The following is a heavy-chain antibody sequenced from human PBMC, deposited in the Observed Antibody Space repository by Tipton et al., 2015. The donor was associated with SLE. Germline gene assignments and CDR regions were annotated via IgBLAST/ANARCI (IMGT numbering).Heavy chain of an antibody. D-gene: IGHD6-13*01. CDR2: ISYDGSNK. CDR1: GFTFSSYA. V-gene: IGHV3-30-3*02. J-gene: IGHJ4*02. Sequence: SLRLSCAASGFTFSSYAMHWVRQAPGKGLEWVAVISYDGSNKYYADSVKGRFTISRDNSKNTLYLQMNSLRAEDTAVYYCAKWGAYSSSWYVDYWGQGTLVTVSS. CDR3: AKWGAYSSSWYVDY.